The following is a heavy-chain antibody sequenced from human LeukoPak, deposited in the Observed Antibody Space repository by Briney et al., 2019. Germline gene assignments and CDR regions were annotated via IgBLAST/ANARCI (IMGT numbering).Heavy chain of an antibody. V-gene: IGHV4-34*01. CDR3: ARVPIAVAGTSDY. CDR1: GGSFSGHY. D-gene: IGHD6-19*01. CDR2: IHHRGTT. Sequence: SETLSLTCAVYGGSFSGHYWSWIRQPPGKGLEWIGEIHHRGTTNYNPSLKSGVTISVDTSKNQFSLKLSSVTAADTAVYYCARVPIAVAGTSDYWGQGTLVTVSS. J-gene: IGHJ4*02.